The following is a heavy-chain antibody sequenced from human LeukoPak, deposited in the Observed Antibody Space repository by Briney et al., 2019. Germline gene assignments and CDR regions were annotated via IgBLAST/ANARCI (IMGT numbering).Heavy chain of an antibody. Sequence: GGSLRLSCAASGFTFSSYSMNWVRQAPGKGLEWVSSISSSSSYIYYADSVKGRFTISRDSAKNSLYLQMNSLRAEDTAVYYCARDLELAGYYFDYWGQGTLVTVSS. D-gene: IGHD1-1*01. CDR2: ISSSSSYI. CDR3: ARDLELAGYYFDY. CDR1: GFTFSSYS. V-gene: IGHV3-21*01. J-gene: IGHJ4*02.